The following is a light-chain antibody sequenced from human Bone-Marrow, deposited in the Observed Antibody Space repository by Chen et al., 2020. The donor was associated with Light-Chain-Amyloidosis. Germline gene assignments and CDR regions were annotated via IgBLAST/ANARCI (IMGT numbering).Light chain of an antibody. CDR2: WAS. CDR3: QQYYSTPPT. V-gene: IGKV4-1*01. CDR1: QSVLYSSNNKNY. Sequence: DIVMTQSPDSLAVSLGERATINCKSSQSVLYSSNNKNYLAWYQQKPGQPPKLLIYWASTRESGVPDRFSGSGSGTDFPLTISSLQAEDVAVYYCQQYYSTPPTFGGGIKVEIK. J-gene: IGKJ4*01.